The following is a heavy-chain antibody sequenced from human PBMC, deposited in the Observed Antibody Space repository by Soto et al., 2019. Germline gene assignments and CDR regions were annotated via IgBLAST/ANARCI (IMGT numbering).Heavy chain of an antibody. V-gene: IGHV4-30-2*01. Sequence: QLKLQESGSGLVKPSQTLSLTCAVSGVSISSGGYSWSWIRQPPGKGMEWIGYLYHSGTTYYHPSLKSRVTISVDRSKNQFSLKLSSVTAADTTVYYCARVPDRWGQGTLVTVSS. J-gene: IGHJ5*02. D-gene: IGHD2-2*01. CDR1: GVSISSGGYS. CDR2: LYHSGTT. CDR3: ARVPDR.